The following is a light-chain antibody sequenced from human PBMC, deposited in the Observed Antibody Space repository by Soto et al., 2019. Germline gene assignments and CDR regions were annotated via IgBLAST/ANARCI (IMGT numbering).Light chain of an antibody. V-gene: IGKV1-5*01. CDR1: QSISSW. CDR2: GVS. CDR3: QQYTNYPWT. Sequence: DIQMTQSPPTLSASVGDRVTITCRASQSISSWLAWYQQRPGKAPNLLIYGVSSLESGVPSRFSGSGSGTEFTLTISSLQHDDFATYYCQQYTNYPWTFGQGTKVEIK. J-gene: IGKJ1*01.